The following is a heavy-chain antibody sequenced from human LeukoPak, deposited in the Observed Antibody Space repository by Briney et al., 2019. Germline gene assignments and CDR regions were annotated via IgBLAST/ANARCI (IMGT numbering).Heavy chain of an antibody. V-gene: IGHV4-39*07. Sequence: SETLSLTCTASGGSITTTNYYWGWIRQSPGKGPEWIGCIYYSGSTYYNPSLKSRVTISVDTSKNHSSLRLSSVTAADTAVYYCARDFWSDHSWFDPWGQGTLVTVSS. J-gene: IGHJ5*02. CDR2: IYYSGST. D-gene: IGHD3-3*01. CDR3: ARDFWSDHSWFDP. CDR1: GGSITTTNYY.